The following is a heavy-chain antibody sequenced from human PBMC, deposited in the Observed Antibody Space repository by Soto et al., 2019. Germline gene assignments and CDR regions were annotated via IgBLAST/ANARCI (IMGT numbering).Heavy chain of an antibody. D-gene: IGHD3-10*01. CDR1: GGSISSYY. J-gene: IGHJ5*02. CDR2: IYYSGST. V-gene: IGHV4-59*01. Sequence: QVQLQESGPGLVKPSETLSLTCTVSGGSISSYYWSWIRQPPGKGLEWIGYIYYSGSTNYNPSLKSRVTISVDTSKNQFSLKLSSVTAADTAVYYCARELWFGELLGWFDPWGQGTLVTVSS. CDR3: ARELWFGELLGWFDP.